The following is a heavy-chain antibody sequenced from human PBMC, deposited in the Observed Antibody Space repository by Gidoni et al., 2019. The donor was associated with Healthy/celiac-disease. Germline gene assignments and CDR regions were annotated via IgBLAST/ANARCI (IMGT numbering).Heavy chain of an antibody. Sequence: QVQLVQSGAEVKKPGASVKVSCKASGYTFTSYDINGVRQAAGQGLEWMGWMNPNSGNTGYAQKCQGRVTMPRNTAISTAYMELSSLRSADTAVYYCSRVDDYKRGDYLGQGTLVTVSS. J-gene: IGHJ4*02. D-gene: IGHD4-4*01. CDR1: GYTFTSYD. V-gene: IGHV1-8*01. CDR2: MNPNSGNT. CDR3: SRVDDYKRGDY.